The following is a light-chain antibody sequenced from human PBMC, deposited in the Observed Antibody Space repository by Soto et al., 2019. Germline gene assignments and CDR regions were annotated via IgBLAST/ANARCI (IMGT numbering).Light chain of an antibody. CDR1: SSNIGSNT. Sequence: QSVLTQPPSASGTPGQRVTLSCSGSSSNIGSNTVNWYQQLPGTAPKRLIYSNNQRPSGVPDRFSGYKFGTSASLAISGLLSEDEADYYCAAWDDSLNAWVFGGGTKLTVL. CDR3: AAWDDSLNAWV. CDR2: SNN. J-gene: IGLJ3*02. V-gene: IGLV1-44*01.